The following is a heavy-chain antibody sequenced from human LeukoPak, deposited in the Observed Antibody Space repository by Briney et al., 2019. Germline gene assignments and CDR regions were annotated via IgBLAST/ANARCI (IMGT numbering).Heavy chain of an antibody. CDR2: INHSGST. CDR1: GGSFSGYY. CDR3: ARHGFGYSYFPLYYYYYYMDV. Sequence: SETLSLTCAVYGGSFSGYYWSWIRQPPGKGLEWIGEINHSGSTNYNPSLKSRVTISVDTSKNQFSLKLSSVTAADTAVYYCARHGFGYSYFPLYYYYYYMDVWGKGTTVTISS. D-gene: IGHD5-18*01. J-gene: IGHJ6*03. V-gene: IGHV4-34*01.